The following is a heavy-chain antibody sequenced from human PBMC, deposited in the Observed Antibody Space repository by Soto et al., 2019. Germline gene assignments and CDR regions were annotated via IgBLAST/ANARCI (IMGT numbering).Heavy chain of an antibody. V-gene: IGHV4-30-4*01. J-gene: IGHJ6*04. CDR2: IDYSGGT. Sequence: QMQLQESGPGLVKPSETLSLTCNVSGGSIRDGDHYWSWSLQPPGECLERIAYIDYSGGTFYNPSQKMRVSISTDTPRTRFSPKARSVSAADAAMFYCARYTDRVGAYGPYSYFRFAAGGKGTAVTVSS. D-gene: IGHD2-8*01. CDR1: GGSIRDGDHY. CDR3: ARYTDRVGAYGPYSYFRFAA.